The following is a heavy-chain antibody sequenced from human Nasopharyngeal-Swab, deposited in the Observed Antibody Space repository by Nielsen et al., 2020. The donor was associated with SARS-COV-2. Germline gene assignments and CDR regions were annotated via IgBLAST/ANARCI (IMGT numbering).Heavy chain of an antibody. CDR3: ARDGLDYDFWSAYVMDV. V-gene: IGHV3-21*01. J-gene: IGHJ6*02. D-gene: IGHD3-3*01. CDR2: ISSSSSSV. CDR1: GFTFNNYN. Sequence: ESLKISRAASGFTFNNYNFNWVRQAPGKGLEFVLSISSSSSSVYYADSVKGRFTISRDNAKNSLYLQMTSLRAEDTAVYYCARDGLDYDFWSAYVMDVWGQGTTVTVSS.